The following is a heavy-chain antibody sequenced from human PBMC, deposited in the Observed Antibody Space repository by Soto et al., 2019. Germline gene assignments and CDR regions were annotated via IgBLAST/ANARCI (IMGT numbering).Heavy chain of an antibody. CDR1: GGSISSGGYS. V-gene: IGHV4-30-2*01. CDR3: ARRYGTTFDY. Sequence: SETLSLTCAVSGGSISSGGYSWSWIRQPPGKGLEWIGYIYHSGSTYYNPSLKSRVTISVDTSKNQFSLKLSSVTAADTAVYYCARRYGTTFDYWGQGTQVTVSS. D-gene: IGHD1-1*01. J-gene: IGHJ4*02. CDR2: IYHSGST.